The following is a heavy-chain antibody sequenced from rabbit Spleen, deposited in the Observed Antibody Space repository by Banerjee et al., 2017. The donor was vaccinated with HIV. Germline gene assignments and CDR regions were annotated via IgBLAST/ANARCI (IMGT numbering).Heavy chain of an antibody. V-gene: IGHV1S45*01. CDR3: ARDSGTSFSTYGMDL. CDR1: GIDFSSGYW. CDR2: IFTRGGDI. J-gene: IGHJ6*01. Sequence: QEQLVESGGDLVKPEGSLTLTCTASGIDFSSGYWMCWVRQAPGKGLEWIACIFTRGGDIYYANWAKGRFTISKTSSTTVTLQMTSLTAADTATYFCARDSGTSFSTYGMDLWGQGTLVTVS. D-gene: IGHD8-1*01.